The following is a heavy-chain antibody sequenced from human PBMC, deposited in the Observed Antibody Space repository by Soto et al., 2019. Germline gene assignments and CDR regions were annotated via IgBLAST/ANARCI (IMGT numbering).Heavy chain of an antibody. D-gene: IGHD1-26*01. Sequence: GGSLRLSCAASGFSFSDYWMSWVRQAPGKGLEWVANIKEDGSEKFYVDSVKGRFTISRDNAKKSLYLQVNSLRGEDTAVYYCARVGRVAPYFYYYGMDVWGQGTTVTVSS. CDR1: GFSFSDYW. CDR2: IKEDGSEK. CDR3: ARVGRVAPYFYYYGMDV. V-gene: IGHV3-7*01. J-gene: IGHJ6*02.